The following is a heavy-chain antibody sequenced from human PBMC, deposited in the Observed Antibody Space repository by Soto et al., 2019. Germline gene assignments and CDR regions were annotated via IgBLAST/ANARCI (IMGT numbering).Heavy chain of an antibody. Sequence: ASVKVSCKVSGYTLTEFSMHWVRQAPGKGLEWMGGFDPEDGETIYAQKFQGRVTMTEDTSTDTAYMELSSLRSEDTAVYYCATLIQLWPGHYFDYWGQGTLVTVSS. V-gene: IGHV1-24*01. J-gene: IGHJ4*02. CDR1: GYTLTEFS. CDR2: FDPEDGET. D-gene: IGHD5-18*01. CDR3: ATLIQLWPGHYFDY.